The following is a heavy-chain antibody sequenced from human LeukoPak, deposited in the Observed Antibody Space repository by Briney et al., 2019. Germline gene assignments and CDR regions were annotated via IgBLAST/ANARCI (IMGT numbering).Heavy chain of an antibody. CDR2: ISNTNSTV. CDR1: GFTFSSYG. V-gene: IGHV3-48*04. J-gene: IGHJ4*02. CDR3: ARNLVAVNSCYYYDYFDH. Sequence: GGSLRLSCVVSGFTFSSYGMSWVRQAPGKGLEWLSWISNTNSTVYYADSVKGRFTISRDNAKKSLYLEMTALRADDTSEYYCARNLVAVNSCYYYDYFDHWGQGALVTVSS. D-gene: IGHD3-22*01.